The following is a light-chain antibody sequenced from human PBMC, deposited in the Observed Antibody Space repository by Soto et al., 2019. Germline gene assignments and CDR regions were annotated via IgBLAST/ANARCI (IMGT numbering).Light chain of an antibody. Sequence: EIVLTQSPGIMYLSPGERATLSCRASQTVGRSFVAWYQQKPGQSPRLLIFGTSIRATGIPDRFSGGGSGADFTLTISRLDPEDFAVYYCQQYDSLPPWTFSQGTRVEVK. CDR1: QTVGRSF. CDR2: GTS. V-gene: IGKV3-20*01. CDR3: QQYDSLPPWT. J-gene: IGKJ1*01.